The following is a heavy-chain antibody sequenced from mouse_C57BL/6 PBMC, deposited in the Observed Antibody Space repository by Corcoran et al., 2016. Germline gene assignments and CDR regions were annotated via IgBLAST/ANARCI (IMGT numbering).Heavy chain of an antibody. Sequence: EVQLQQSGPELVKPGASVKISCKASGYTFTDYYMNWVKQSHGKSLEWIGDINPNNGGTSYNQKFKGKATLTVDKSSSTAYMEIRSLTSEDSAVYYCASSRIRFMDYWGQGTSVTVSS. CDR2: INPNNGGT. CDR1: GYTFTDYY. V-gene: IGHV1-26*01. J-gene: IGHJ4*01. CDR3: ASSRIRFMDY.